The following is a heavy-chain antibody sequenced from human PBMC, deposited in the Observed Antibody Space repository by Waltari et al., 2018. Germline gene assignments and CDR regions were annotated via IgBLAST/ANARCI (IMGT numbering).Heavy chain of an antibody. V-gene: IGHV1-2*02. CDR1: GYTFTGYY. J-gene: IGHJ4*02. Sequence: QVQLVQSGAEVKKPGASVKVSCKASGYTFTGYYMHWVRQAPGQGLEWMGWINPNSGGTNYAQKFQGRVTMTRDTSISTAYMELSRLRSDDTAVYYCARDGDDIVVVPAAPNFDYRGQGTLVTVSS. D-gene: IGHD2-2*01. CDR2: INPNSGGT. CDR3: ARDGDDIVVVPAAPNFDY.